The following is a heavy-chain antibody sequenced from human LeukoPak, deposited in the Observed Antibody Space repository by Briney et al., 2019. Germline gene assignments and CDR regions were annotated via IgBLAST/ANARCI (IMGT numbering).Heavy chain of an antibody. CDR2: IYHSGST. J-gene: IGHJ6*03. V-gene: IGHV4-38-2*02. CDR3: ASSGSGDDYYMDV. CDR1: GYSISSGYY. D-gene: IGHD3-10*01. Sequence: SETLSLTCTVSGYSISSGYYWGWIRQPPGKGLEWIGSIYHSGSTYYNPSLKSRVTISVDTSKNQFSLKLGSVTAADTAVYYCASSGSGDDYYMDVWGKGTTVTVSS.